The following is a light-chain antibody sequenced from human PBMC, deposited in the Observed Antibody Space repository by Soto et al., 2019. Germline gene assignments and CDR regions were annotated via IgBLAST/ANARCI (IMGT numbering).Light chain of an antibody. CDR3: QQYGSSSWT. J-gene: IGKJ1*01. CDR2: DAT. V-gene: IGKV3-20*01. CDR1: LTISDNY. Sequence: EIVLTHSPGTLSLSPGERATLSCRASLTISDNYLAWYQQKAGQAPRLVMYDATSRATGIPDRFSATGSGTELTITISRLEPEDFEVYDCQQYGSSSWTFGQGTKVDIK.